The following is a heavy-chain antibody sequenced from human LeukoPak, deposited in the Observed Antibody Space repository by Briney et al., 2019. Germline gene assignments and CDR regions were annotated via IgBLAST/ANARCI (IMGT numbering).Heavy chain of an antibody. Sequence: GGSLRLSCAASRFTFSTFAMHWVRQAPGKGLGWVAIISYDGSYKSYADSVKGRFTISRDNSKHTLYLQMNSLRAEDTAVYYCAREGIAAAGTGVGAFDIWGQGTMVTVSS. CDR1: RFTFSTFA. CDR2: ISYDGSYK. J-gene: IGHJ3*02. D-gene: IGHD6-13*01. CDR3: AREGIAAAGTGVGAFDI. V-gene: IGHV3-30*04.